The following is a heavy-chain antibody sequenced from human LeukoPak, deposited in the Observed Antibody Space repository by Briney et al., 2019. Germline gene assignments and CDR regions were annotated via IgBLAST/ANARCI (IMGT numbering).Heavy chain of an antibody. CDR3: ARGFSSPEYFQH. Sequence: PGGSLRLSCAASGFTFSNYWMSWVRQAPGKGLEWVANIKLDGSEKYYVDSVKGRFTVSRDNAKNSLYLQMNSLRAEDTAVYYCARGFSSPEYFQHWGQGILVTVSS. CDR2: IKLDGSEK. CDR1: GFTFSNYW. J-gene: IGHJ1*01. D-gene: IGHD3-3*01. V-gene: IGHV3-7*05.